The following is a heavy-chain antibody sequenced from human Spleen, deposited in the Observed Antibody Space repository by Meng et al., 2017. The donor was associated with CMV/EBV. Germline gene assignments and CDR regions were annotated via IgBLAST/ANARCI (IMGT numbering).Heavy chain of an antibody. V-gene: IGHV3-48*04. D-gene: IGHD6-13*01. J-gene: IGHJ4*02. CDR2: ISSGSTI. CDR3: TRATYTSSWDFEF. CDR1: GLTFSTYS. Sequence: GESLKISCAASGLTFSTYSMNWVRQAPGKGLEWVSYISSGSTIHYADSVWGRFTISRDNAKNSLYLQMNSLRAEDTAVYYCTRATYTSSWDFEFWGQGTLVTVSS.